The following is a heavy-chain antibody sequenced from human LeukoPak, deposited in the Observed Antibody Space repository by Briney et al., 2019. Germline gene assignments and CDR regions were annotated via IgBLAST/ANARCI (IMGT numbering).Heavy chain of an antibody. CDR1: GYSIRSASY. CDR3: ARPISSQGYFGVVID. CDR2: IYHSGSP. J-gene: IGHJ4*02. V-gene: IGHV4-38-2*01. D-gene: IGHD3-3*01. Sequence: SETLSLTCAVSGYSIRSASYWGWIRQPPGKGLEWIGNIYHSGSPYYNPSHKSRVTISVDTSKNQFSLKLSSVTAADTAVYYCARPISSQGYFGVVIDWGQGTLVTVSS.